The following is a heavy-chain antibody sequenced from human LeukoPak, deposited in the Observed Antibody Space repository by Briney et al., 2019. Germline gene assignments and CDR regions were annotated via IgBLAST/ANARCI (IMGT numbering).Heavy chain of an antibody. Sequence: GGSLRLSCAASGFTFSSYSMNWVRQAPGKGLEWVSSISSSSSYIYYADSAKGRFTISRDNAKNSLYLQMNSLRAEDTAVYYCARDKKSYCGGDCYPSNDFDYWGQGTLVTVSS. CDR3: ARDKKSYCGGDCYPSNDFDY. CDR2: ISSSSSYI. V-gene: IGHV3-21*01. CDR1: GFTFSSYS. D-gene: IGHD2-21*02. J-gene: IGHJ4*02.